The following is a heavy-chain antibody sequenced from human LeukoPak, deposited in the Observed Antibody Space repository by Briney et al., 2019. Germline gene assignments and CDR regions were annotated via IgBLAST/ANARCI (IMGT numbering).Heavy chain of an antibody. Sequence: GGSLRLSCAASGFTISSFGIHWVRQAPGKGPEWAAFTSYDESNKFYADSMKGRFTISSDNSKNTRYLQMNSLRVEDTAVYYCARGKYNNGWYYFDYWGQGAQVTVCS. V-gene: IGHV3-33*01. J-gene: IGHJ4*02. CDR3: ARGKYNNGWYYFDY. D-gene: IGHD6-19*01. CDR2: TSYDESNK. CDR1: GFTISSFG.